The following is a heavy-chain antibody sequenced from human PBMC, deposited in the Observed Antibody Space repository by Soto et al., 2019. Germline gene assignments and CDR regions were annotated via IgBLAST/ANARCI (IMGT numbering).Heavy chain of an antibody. CDR2: ISYDGSNK. CDR1: GFTFSSYG. Sequence: SGGSLRLSCAASGFTFSSYGMHWVRQAPGKGLEWVAVISYDGSNKYYADSVKGRFTISRDNSKNTLYLQMNSLRAEDTAVYYCAKGARGSSSSDYWGQGTLVTVSS. D-gene: IGHD6-6*01. V-gene: IGHV3-30*18. CDR3: AKGARGSSSSDY. J-gene: IGHJ4*02.